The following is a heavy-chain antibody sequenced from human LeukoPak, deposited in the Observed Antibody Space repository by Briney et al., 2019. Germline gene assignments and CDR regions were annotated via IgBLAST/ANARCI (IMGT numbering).Heavy chain of an antibody. Sequence: PGGSLRLSCAASGFIFSTYAMHGVRQAPGKGLEWVAVISYYGSNKYYSDSVKGRFTISRDNSKNTLYLQMTSLRAEDTAVYYCAIVMIDSSDDYFVYWGQGTLVTVSS. V-gene: IGHV3-30-3*01. J-gene: IGHJ4*02. CDR1: GFIFSTYA. D-gene: IGHD6-19*01. CDR3: AIVMIDSSDDYFVY. CDR2: ISYYGSNK.